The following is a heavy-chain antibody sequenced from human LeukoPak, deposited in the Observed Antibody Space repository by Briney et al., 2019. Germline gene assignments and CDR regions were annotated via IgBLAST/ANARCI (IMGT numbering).Heavy chain of an antibody. CDR3: ARSPLYSSGWYNY. J-gene: IGHJ4*02. CDR1: GGSVSSDTSY. V-gene: IGHV4-61*01. Sequence: SETLSLTCTVSGGSVSSDTSYWSWIRQPPGKGLEWIGYIYYSGSTNYNPSLKSRVTISVDTSKNQFSLKLSSVTAADTAVYYCARSPLYSSGWYNYWGQGTLVTVSS. CDR2: IYYSGST. D-gene: IGHD6-19*01.